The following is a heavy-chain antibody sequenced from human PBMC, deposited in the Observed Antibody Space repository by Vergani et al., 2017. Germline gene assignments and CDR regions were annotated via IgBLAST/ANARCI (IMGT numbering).Heavy chain of an antibody. J-gene: IGHJ3*02. V-gene: IGHV3-23*01. CDR3: AKDRPYYYDSSGYYVDAFDI. CDR1: GFAFSRYA. CDR2: ISGSGGST. D-gene: IGHD3-22*01. Sequence: EVQLLESGGGLVQPGGSLRLSCAASGFAFSRYAMSWVRQAPGKGLEWVSAISGSGGSTYYANSVKGRFTIPRDNSKNTLYLQMNSLRAEDTAVYYCAKDRPYYYDSSGYYVDAFDIWGQGTMVTVSS.